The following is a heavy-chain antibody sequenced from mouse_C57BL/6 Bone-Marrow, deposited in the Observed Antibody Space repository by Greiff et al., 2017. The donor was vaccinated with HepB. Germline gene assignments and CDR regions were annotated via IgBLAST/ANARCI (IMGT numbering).Heavy chain of an antibody. CDR2: IYPGDGDT. CDR3: ASTTVVATDFDY. J-gene: IGHJ2*01. CDR1: GYAFSSSW. V-gene: IGHV1-82*01. Sequence: QVQLQQSGPELVKPGASVKISCKASGYAFSSSWMNWVKQRPGKGLEWIGRIYPGDGDTNYNGKFKGKATLTADKSSSTAYMQLSSLTSEDSAVYLCASTTVVATDFDYWGQGTTLTVSS. D-gene: IGHD1-1*01.